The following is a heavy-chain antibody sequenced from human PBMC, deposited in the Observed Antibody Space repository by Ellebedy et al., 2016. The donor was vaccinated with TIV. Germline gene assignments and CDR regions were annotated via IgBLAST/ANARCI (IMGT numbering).Heavy chain of an antibody. CDR3: VRDLTNPVTGDY. CDR1: GYTFIGYY. D-gene: IGHD4-11*01. V-gene: IGHV1-2*02. J-gene: IGHJ4*02. Sequence: AASVKVSCKASGYTFIGYYMHWARQAPGQGPEWVGWINPDNGVTVYEQKLQGRVTITGDTSISTVYMELSSLRSDDTAIYYCVRDLTNPVTGDYWGQGTLVFVSS. CDR2: INPDNGVT.